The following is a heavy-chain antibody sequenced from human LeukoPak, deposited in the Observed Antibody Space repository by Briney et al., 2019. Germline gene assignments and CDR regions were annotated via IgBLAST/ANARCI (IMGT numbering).Heavy chain of an antibody. CDR2: LSHAGNT. Sequence: SETLSLTCSVSGDSARNDFYSWGWICQPPGKRLEWVACLSHAGNTWSNPSLESRLSISVDTSKNQFSLTFSSVTAADTALYWCARHNAPRRVGFDFWGQGTLVTVSS. CDR3: ARHNAPRRVGFDF. CDR1: GDSARNDFYS. J-gene: IGHJ4*02. V-gene: IGHV4-39*01. D-gene: IGHD2-2*01.